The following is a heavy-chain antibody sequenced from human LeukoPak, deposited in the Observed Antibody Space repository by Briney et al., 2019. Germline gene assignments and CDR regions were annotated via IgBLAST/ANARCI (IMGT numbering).Heavy chain of an antibody. Sequence: VGSLRLSCAASGFTFSSYGMHWGRQAPGKGLEWVSVIWYDGSNKYYADSVKGRFTISRDNSKNTLYLQMNRVRAEDTAVYYCAKERLGYCSGGSCYVFDYWGQGPLVTVSS. CDR1: GFTFSSYG. CDR3: AKERLGYCSGGSCYVFDY. J-gene: IGHJ4*02. D-gene: IGHD2-15*01. V-gene: IGHV3-33*06. CDR2: IWYDGSNK.